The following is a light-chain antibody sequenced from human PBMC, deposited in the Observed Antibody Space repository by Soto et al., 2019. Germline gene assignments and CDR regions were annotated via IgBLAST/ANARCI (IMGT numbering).Light chain of an antibody. V-gene: IGKV1-39*01. CDR1: QSINSF. J-gene: IGKJ3*01. CDR2: DAS. CDR3: QQSYNTPFT. Sequence: DIPMTQSPSSLSASEGDRVTITCRASQSINSFLNWYQQKSEKAPKLLLYDASTLQSGVPSRFSGSGSETEFTLSITNLQPDDFATYYCQQSYNTPFTFGPGTKVDVK.